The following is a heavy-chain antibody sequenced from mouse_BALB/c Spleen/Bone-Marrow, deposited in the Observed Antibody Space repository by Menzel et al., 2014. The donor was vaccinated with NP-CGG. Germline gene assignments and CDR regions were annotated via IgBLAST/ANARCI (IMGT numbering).Heavy chain of an antibody. J-gene: IGHJ4*01. Sequence: EVQLQQSGTVLARPGASVKMSCKASGYTFTSYWMHWVKQRPGQGLEWIGAIYPGNSDTSYNQKFKDKAKLTAVTSTSTAYIELSILTNEDSTVYYWTVPYGNYVGYYAMDYWGQGTSVTVSS. CDR2: IYPGNSDT. CDR1: GYTFTSYW. D-gene: IGHD2-1*01. CDR3: TVPYGNYVGYYAMDY. V-gene: IGHV1-5*01.